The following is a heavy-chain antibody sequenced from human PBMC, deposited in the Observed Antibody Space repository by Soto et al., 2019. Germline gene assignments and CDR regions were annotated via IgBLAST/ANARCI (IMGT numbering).Heavy chain of an antibody. CDR3: ARTKDDFWSGYFWHFDY. Sequence: PSETLSLTCTVSGGSISSSSYYWGWIRQPPGKGLEWIGSIYYSGSTYYNPSLKSRVTISVDTSKNQFSLKLSSVTAADTAVYYCARTKDDFWSGYFWHFDYWGQGTLVTVSS. D-gene: IGHD3-3*01. CDR2: IYYSGST. V-gene: IGHV4-39*07. CDR1: GGSISSSSYY. J-gene: IGHJ4*02.